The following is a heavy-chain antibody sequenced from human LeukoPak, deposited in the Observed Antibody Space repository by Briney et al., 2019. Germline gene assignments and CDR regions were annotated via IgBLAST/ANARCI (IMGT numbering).Heavy chain of an antibody. D-gene: IGHD2-2*03. CDR3: ARDGYLSFDY. CDR1: GFTFSSYG. Sequence: GGSLRLSCAASGFTFSSYGMHWVRQAPGKGLEWVTFIQYDGSNKYYADSVKGRFTISRDNSKNTVYLQMNSLRTEDTAVYYCARDGYLSFDYWGQGTLVTVSS. J-gene: IGHJ4*02. V-gene: IGHV3-30*02. CDR2: IQYDGSNK.